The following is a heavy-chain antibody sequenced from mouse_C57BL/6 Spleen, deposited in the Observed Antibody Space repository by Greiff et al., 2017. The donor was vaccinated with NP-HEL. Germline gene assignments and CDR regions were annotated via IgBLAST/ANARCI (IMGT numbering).Heavy chain of an antibody. CDR1: GYSFTDYN. V-gene: IGHV1-39*01. J-gene: IGHJ4*01. CDR2: INPNYGTT. D-gene: IGHD1-1*01. CDR3: ATTVVGDYYAMDY. Sequence: VHVKQSGPELVKPGASVKISCKASGYSFTDYNMNWVKQSNGKSLEWIGVINPNYGTTSYNQKFKGKATLTVDQSSSTAYMQLNSLTSEDSAVYYCATTVVGDYYAMDYWGQGTSVTVSS.